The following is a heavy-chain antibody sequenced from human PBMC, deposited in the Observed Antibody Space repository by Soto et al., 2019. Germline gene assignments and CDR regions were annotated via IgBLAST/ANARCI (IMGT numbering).Heavy chain of an antibody. D-gene: IGHD2-2*01. CDR1: GSSFTTYW. CDR3: ARHHAYCSSTSCYDAFDI. V-gene: IGHV5-10-1*01. Sequence: AESLKISWKGSGSSFTTYWISWVRQMPGKGLEWMGRIDPIDSYTKYSPSFHGSVTISADKSISTAYMKWSSLKASDTAMYYCARHHAYCSSTSCYDAFDIWGQGTMVTVSS. CDR2: IDPIDSYT. J-gene: IGHJ3*02.